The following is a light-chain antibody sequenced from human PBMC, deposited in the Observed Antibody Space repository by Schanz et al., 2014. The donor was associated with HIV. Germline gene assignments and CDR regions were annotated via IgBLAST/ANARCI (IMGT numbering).Light chain of an antibody. V-gene: IGLV2-14*01. CDR1: SSDVGGYNY. CDR3: SSYAGSNAV. Sequence: QSALTQPASVSGSPGQSITISCTGTSSDVGGYNYVSWYQQHPGKAPKLMIYDVSNRPSGVSNRFSGSKSGNTASLTISGLQAEDEADYYCSSYAGSNAVFGGGTKLT. CDR2: DVS. J-gene: IGLJ3*02.